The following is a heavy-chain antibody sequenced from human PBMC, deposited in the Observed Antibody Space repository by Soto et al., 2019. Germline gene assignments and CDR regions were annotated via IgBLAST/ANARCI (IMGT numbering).Heavy chain of an antibody. D-gene: IGHD3-22*01. CDR1: GFTFGDYA. CDR3: TRDRMYYYDSSGYYYNDY. CDR2: IRSKAYGGTT. Sequence: LRLSFTACGFTFGDYAMSWVRQAPGKGLEWVGFIRSKAYGGTTEYAASVKGRFTISRDDSKSIAYLQMNSLKTEETAVYYCTRDRMYYYDSSGYYYNDYWGQGTLVTVSS. V-gene: IGHV3-49*04. J-gene: IGHJ4*02.